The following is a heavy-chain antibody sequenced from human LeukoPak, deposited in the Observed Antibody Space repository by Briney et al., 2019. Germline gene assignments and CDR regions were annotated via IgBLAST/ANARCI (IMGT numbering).Heavy chain of an antibody. CDR2: IHNSGRT. CDR3: ARHGTISSESYFDY. D-gene: IGHD1-14*01. J-gene: IGHJ4*02. CDR1: GASINSHY. Sequence: SETLSLTCTVSGASINSHYWSWIRQSPGKGLEWIGYIHNSGRTNYNPSLKSRVTGFVDTSKNQVSLRLSSVTAADTAVYYCARHGTISSESYFDYWGQGALVTVSS. V-gene: IGHV4-59*08.